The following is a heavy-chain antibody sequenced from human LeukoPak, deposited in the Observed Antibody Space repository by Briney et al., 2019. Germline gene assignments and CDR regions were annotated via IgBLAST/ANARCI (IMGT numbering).Heavy chain of an antibody. V-gene: IGHV3-53*01. CDR1: GFTFSSYT. CDR3: ARGRPYSSGWYYFDY. D-gene: IGHD6-19*01. J-gene: IGHJ4*02. Sequence: PGGSLRLSCAASGFTFSSYTMNWVRQAPGKGLEWVSVIYSGGTTYYADSVKGRFTISRDNSKNTLYLQINSLRAEDTAVYYCARGRPYSSGWYYFDYWGQGALVAVSS. CDR2: IYSGGTT.